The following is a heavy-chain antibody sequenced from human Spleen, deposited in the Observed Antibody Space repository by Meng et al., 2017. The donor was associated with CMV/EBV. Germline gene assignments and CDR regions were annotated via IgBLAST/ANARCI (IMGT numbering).Heavy chain of an antibody. CDR3: ARARGSSWYYFDY. V-gene: IGHV1-69*10. J-gene: IGHJ4*02. CDR1: GGTFSNYA. CDR2: IIPFLGIA. Sequence: SVKVSCKASGGTFSNYAISWVRQAPGQGLEWMGGIIPFLGIAEYAEKFQGRVTITADESTSTAYMELSSLRSEDTAVYYCARARGSSWYYFDYWGQGTLVTVSS. D-gene: IGHD6-13*01.